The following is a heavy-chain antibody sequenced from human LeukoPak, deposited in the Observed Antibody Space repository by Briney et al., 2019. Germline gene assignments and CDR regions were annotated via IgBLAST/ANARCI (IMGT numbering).Heavy chain of an antibody. D-gene: IGHD6-13*01. CDR2: IYTTGST. V-gene: IGHV4-4*07. Sequence: SETLSLTCTVSGGSISDYYWTWIRQPAGKGLEWIGRIYTTGSTNYNPSLKSRVTTSVDTSKNQFSLRLSSVTAADTAFYYCARVSPVTDSSNIDFWGQGTLVTVPS. CDR1: GGSISDYY. CDR3: ARVSPVTDSSNIDF. J-gene: IGHJ4*02.